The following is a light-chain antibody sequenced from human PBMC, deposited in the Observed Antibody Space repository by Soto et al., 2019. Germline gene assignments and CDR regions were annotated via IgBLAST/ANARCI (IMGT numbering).Light chain of an antibody. J-gene: IGKJ4*01. V-gene: IGKV3-11*01. Sequence: PGERATLSCRASQSVTSFLAWYQQKPGQAPRLLIYDASSRATGIPARFSGSGSGTDFTLTISSLEPEDFAVYYCQQRTNWPLTFGGGTKVEIK. CDR2: DAS. CDR3: QQRTNWPLT. CDR1: QSVTSF.